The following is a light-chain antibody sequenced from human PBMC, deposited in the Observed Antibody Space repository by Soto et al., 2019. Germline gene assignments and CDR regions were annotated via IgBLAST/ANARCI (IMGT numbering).Light chain of an antibody. CDR1: QSVSNT. Sequence: EIVMTQSPATLSVSPGEGATLSCRASQSVSNTLAWYQQKPGQPPRLLIYGASTRATGVPARFSGSGSGTEFPLTISSLQSEDFAVYYCQQYNSWPPLTFGGGTKVEIK. CDR2: GAS. J-gene: IGKJ4*01. V-gene: IGKV3-15*01. CDR3: QQYNSWPPLT.